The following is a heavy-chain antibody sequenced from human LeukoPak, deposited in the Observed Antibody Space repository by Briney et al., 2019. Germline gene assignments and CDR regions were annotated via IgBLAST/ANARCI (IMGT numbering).Heavy chain of an antibody. V-gene: IGHV4-59*01. J-gene: IGHJ4*02. CDR2: ISYSGTT. CDR1: GDSMSAYY. Sequence: PSETLSLTCTVYGDSMSAYYWSWIRQPPGKGLEWIAFISYSGTTNYNPSLKSRVTISVDTSKDQFSLKLSSVTAADTAVYYCARGGASSRPFVYWGQGTLVTVSS. D-gene: IGHD2-2*01. CDR3: ARGGASSRPFVY.